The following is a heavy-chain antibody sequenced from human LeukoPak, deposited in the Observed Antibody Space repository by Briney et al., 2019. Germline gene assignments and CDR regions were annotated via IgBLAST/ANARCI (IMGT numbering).Heavy chain of an antibody. CDR2: IRYDGSNK. D-gene: IGHD2-15*01. CDR1: GFTFSSYG. CDR3: ARGSWVATRPYYFDY. J-gene: IGHJ4*02. V-gene: IGHV3-30*02. Sequence: GGSLRLSCAASGFTFSSYGMHWVRQAPGKGLEWVAFIRYDGSNKYYADSVKGRFTISRDNSKNTLYLQMNSLRAEDTAVYYCARGSWVATRPYYFDYWGQGTLVTVSS.